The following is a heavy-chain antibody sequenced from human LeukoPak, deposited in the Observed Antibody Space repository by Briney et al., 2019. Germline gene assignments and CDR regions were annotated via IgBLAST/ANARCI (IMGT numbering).Heavy chain of an antibody. V-gene: IGHV4-39*01. CDR2: IYHTGST. D-gene: IGHD6-13*01. J-gene: IGHJ4*02. CDR1: GASISSSSYY. CDR3: ARLTASDIFDY. Sequence: PSETLSLTCPVSGASISSSSYYWGWIRQPPGKGLEWIGDIYHTGSTYYNASLKSRVTISVDTSKNQFSLKLSSVTAADTAVYYCARLTASDIFDYWGQGTLVTVSS.